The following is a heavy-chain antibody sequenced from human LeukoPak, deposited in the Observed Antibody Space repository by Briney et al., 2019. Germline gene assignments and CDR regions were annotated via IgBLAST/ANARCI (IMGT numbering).Heavy chain of an antibody. Sequence: SETLSLTCAVSGGSISSSNWWSWVRQPPGKGLEGIGEINHRGSTNYNPSLKSRVTISVDTSKNQFSLKLSSVTAADTAVYYCARHGQRYFDWSYITVRVGWFDPWGQGTLVTVSS. CDR2: INHRGST. CDR3: ARHGQRYFDWSYITVRVGWFDP. CDR1: GGSISSSNW. D-gene: IGHD3-9*01. J-gene: IGHJ5*02. V-gene: IGHV4-4*02.